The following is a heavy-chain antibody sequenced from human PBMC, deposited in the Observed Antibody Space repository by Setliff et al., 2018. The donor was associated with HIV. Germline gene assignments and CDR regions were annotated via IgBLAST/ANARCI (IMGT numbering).Heavy chain of an antibody. D-gene: IGHD5-12*01. J-gene: IGHJ4*02. CDR2: IRYDGSNK. CDR3: AKDIPDVDPF. V-gene: IGHV3-30*02. Sequence: GGSLRLSCAASGFTFSSYGMHWVRQAPGKGLEWVAFIRYDGSNKYYADSVKGRFTISRDNSKNTLYLQMNSLRAEDAAVYYCAKDIPDVDPFWGQGTLVTVSS. CDR1: GFTFSSYG.